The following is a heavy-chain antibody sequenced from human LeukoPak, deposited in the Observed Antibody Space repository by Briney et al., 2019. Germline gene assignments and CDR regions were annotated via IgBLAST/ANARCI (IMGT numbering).Heavy chain of an antibody. J-gene: IGHJ4*02. V-gene: IGHV3-53*01. Sequence: PGGSLSLSCAASGFTVSSNYMSWVRQAPGKGLEWVSVVYSGGNTYYADSVKGRFTISRDNSKNTLFLQMNSLRAEDTAMYYCAVTAGSFDYWGQGTLVTVSS. CDR2: VYSGGNT. D-gene: IGHD1-1*01. CDR1: GFTVSSNY. CDR3: AVTAGSFDY.